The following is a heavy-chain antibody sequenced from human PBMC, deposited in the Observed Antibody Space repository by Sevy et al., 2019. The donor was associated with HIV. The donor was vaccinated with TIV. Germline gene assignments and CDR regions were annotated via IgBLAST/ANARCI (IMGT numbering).Heavy chain of an antibody. CDR3: AAAAGMDILGYYFDS. V-gene: IGHV4-4*02. CDR1: GDSIISSRW. J-gene: IGHJ4*02. Sequence: SETLSLTCTVSGDSIISSRWWSWFRQSPGKGLEWIGDMYHRGTTNYSPSLKNRVIMSVDKSKNQFSLKLTSVTAADTAVYYCAAAAGMDILGYYFDSWGQGIPVTVSS. CDR2: MYHRGTT. D-gene: IGHD6-25*01.